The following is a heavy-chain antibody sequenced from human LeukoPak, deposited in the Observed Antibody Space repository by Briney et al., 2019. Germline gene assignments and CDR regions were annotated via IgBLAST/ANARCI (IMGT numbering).Heavy chain of an antibody. Sequence: SETLSLTCTVSGGSIRSYYWSWIRQPPGKGLEWIGYIYYSESANYNPSLKSRITISLDTSKNHFSLKLNSVTAADTAVYYCARVGRYPLCAFDIWGQGTMVTVSS. V-gene: IGHV4-59*08. D-gene: IGHD3-16*02. CDR3: ARVGRYPLCAFDI. CDR2: IYYSESA. CDR1: GGSIRSYY. J-gene: IGHJ3*02.